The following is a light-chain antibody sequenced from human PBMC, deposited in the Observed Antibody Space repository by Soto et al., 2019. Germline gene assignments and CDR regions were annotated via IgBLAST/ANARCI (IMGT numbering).Light chain of an antibody. J-gene: IGKJ4*01. CDR3: QQYNNCPPLT. CDR2: GAS. CDR1: QSVSSN. Sequence: IVMTQSPATLSVSPGERDTLSCRASQSVSSNLAWYPQKPGQAPRLLIYGASTRATGIPARFSGSGSGPEFTLTISSLQSEDFAVYYCQQYNNCPPLTFGGGTKVEIK. V-gene: IGKV3-15*01.